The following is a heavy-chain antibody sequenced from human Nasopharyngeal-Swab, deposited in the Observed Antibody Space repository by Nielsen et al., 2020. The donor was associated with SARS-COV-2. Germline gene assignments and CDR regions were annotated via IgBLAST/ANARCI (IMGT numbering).Heavy chain of an antibody. CDR3: ARALTDTRFGPVH. Sequence: ASVKVSCKAYGCTFTSYYMHWVRQAPGQRLEWMGVINPSGGSTSYAQNFQGRVTMTRDTSTSTVYMELSSLRSDDTAVYYCARALTDTRFGPVHWGQGTLVTVSS. CDR1: GCTFTSYY. V-gene: IGHV1-46*01. D-gene: IGHD3-9*01. J-gene: IGHJ4*02. CDR2: INPSGGST.